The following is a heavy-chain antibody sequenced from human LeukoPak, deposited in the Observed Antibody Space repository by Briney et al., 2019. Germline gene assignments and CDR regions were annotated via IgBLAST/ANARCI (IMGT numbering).Heavy chain of an antibody. Sequence: PGGSLRLSCAASGFTFSSYDMHWVRQATGKGLEWVSAIGTAGDTYYPGSVKGRFTISRENAKNSLYLQMNSLRAGDTAVYYCARADTASSSYFDYWGQGTLVTVSS. CDR3: ARADTASSSYFDY. CDR2: IGTAGDT. CDR1: GFTFSSYD. D-gene: IGHD6-6*01. V-gene: IGHV3-13*01. J-gene: IGHJ4*02.